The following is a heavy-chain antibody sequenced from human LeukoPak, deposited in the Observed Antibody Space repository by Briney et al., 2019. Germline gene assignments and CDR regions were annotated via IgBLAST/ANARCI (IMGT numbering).Heavy chain of an antibody. CDR1: GFTFSDYY. CDR2: ISSSGSTI. V-gene: IGHV3-11*01. D-gene: IGHD3-10*01. CDR3: AKGSYGSGSYPDY. Sequence: GGSLRLSCAASGFTFSDYYMSWIRQAPGKGLEWVSYISSSGSTIYYADSVKGRFTISRDNAKNSLYLQMNSLRAEDMALYYCAKGSYGSGSYPDYWGQGTLVTVSS. J-gene: IGHJ4*02.